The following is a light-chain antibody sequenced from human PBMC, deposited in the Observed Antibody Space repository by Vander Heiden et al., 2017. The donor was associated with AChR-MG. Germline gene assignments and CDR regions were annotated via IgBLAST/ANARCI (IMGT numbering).Light chain of an antibody. CDR1: QSVSSTY. V-gene: IGKV3-20*01. Sequence: EIVLTQSPGTLSLSPGERATLSCRASQSVSSTYLAWYQQKPGQAPRLLIFGASSRATGIPDRFSGSGSGTDFTLTISRLEPEEFAFYYCQQYGSSQWTFGQGTKVEIK. J-gene: IGKJ1*01. CDR3: QQYGSSQWT. CDR2: GAS.